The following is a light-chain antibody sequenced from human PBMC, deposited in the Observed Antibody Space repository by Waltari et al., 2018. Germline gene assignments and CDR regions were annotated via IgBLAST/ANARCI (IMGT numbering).Light chain of an antibody. J-gene: IGKJ2*01. CDR2: GAY. CDR1: QSVLHNY. V-gene: IGKV3-20*01. Sequence: EIVLKQSPGTLSLSPGESATLPCRASQSVLHNYLAWYQQKPGQPPRLLIYGAYNRATGVPDRFSGSGSGTDFTLTISRLGPEDFATYYCQQSYSTPRTFGQGTKLEIK. CDR3: QQSYSTPRT.